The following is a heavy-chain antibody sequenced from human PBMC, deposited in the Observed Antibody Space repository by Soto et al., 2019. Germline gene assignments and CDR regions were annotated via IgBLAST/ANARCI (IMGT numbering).Heavy chain of an antibody. CDR1: GLAVSSKY. J-gene: IGHJ4*02. Sequence: EVQLVESGGGLIQPGGSLRLSCAASGLAVSSKYMTWVRQAPGKGLEWVSVIYGGGTTYYAHSVKGRFTISRDTSKNTLYLQMNSLRAEDTAGYYCVQTTGLPGFDFWGQGTLVTVSS. V-gene: IGHV3-53*01. D-gene: IGHD1-1*01. CDR3: VQTTGLPGFDF. CDR2: IYGGGTT.